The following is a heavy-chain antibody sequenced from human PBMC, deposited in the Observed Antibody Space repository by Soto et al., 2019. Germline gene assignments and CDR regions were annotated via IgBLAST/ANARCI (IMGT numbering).Heavy chain of an antibody. Sequence: SVKVSCKASGFTFTSSAVQWVRQARGRRLEWIGWIVVGSGNTNYAQKFQERVTITRDMSTSTAYMELSSLRSEDTAVYYCAADVIADENYYYYYGMDVWGQGTTVTVS. CDR2: IVVGSGNT. CDR3: AADVIADENYYYYYGMDV. D-gene: IGHD6-13*01. J-gene: IGHJ6*02. CDR1: GFTFTSSA. V-gene: IGHV1-58*01.